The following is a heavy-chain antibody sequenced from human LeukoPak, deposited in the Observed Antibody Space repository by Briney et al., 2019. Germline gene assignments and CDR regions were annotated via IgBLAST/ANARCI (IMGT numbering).Heavy chain of an antibody. V-gene: IGHV4-30-2*01. CDR1: GGSISSGGYS. CDR3: ARGSGGVYGSGSYNYYYYGMDV. J-gene: IGHJ6*02. D-gene: IGHD3-10*01. CDR2: IYHSGST. Sequence: SQTLSLTCAVSGGSISSGGYSWSWIRQPPGKGLEWIGYIYHSGSTYYNPSLKSRVTISVDRSKNQFSLKLSSVTAADTAVYYCARGSGGVYGSGSYNYYYYGMDVWGQGTTVTVSS.